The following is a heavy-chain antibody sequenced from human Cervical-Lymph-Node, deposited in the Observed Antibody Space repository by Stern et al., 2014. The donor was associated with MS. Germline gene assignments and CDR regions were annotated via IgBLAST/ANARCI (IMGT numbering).Heavy chain of an antibody. V-gene: IGHV3-33*01. Sequence: DQLVESGGGVVQPGRSLRLSCAASGFTFSSYGMHWVRQAPGKGLEWVAVIWYDGSNKYYADSVKGRFTISRDNSKNTLYLQMNSLRAEDTAVYYCARDHASGSYYGFDYWGQGTLVTVSS. J-gene: IGHJ4*02. CDR3: ARDHASGSYYGFDY. CDR2: IWYDGSNK. CDR1: GFTFSSYG. D-gene: IGHD1-26*01.